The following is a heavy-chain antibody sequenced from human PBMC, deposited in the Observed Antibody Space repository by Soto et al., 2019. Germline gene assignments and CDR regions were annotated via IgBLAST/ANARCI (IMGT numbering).Heavy chain of an antibody. D-gene: IGHD6-13*01. CDR3: ARDSIAAPGTLDY. V-gene: IGHV4-31*11. J-gene: IGHJ4*02. CDR1: GDSISSGSYY. Sequence: QVQLQESGPGLVKPSQTLSLTCAVSGDSISSGSYYWSWIRQHPGKGLEWIGNIYDSGSSYYNPSLKTRITISLDTSKNLFSLRLSSVTVADTAVYYCARDSIAAPGTLDYWGQGTLVTVSS. CDR2: IYDSGSS.